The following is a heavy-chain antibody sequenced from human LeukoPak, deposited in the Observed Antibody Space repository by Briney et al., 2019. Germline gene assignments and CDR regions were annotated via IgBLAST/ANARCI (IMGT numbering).Heavy chain of an antibody. J-gene: IGHJ4*02. D-gene: IGHD3-10*01. CDR2: ISGSGGST. CDR1: GFTFSSYA. Sequence: GGSLRLSCAASGFTFSSYAMSWVRQAPGKGLEWVPAISGSGGSTYYADSVKGRFTISRDNSKNTLYLQMNSLRAEDTAVYYCAKEAPSDYYGSGSYGGGFDYWGQGTLVTVSS. V-gene: IGHV3-23*01. CDR3: AKEAPSDYYGSGSYGGGFDY.